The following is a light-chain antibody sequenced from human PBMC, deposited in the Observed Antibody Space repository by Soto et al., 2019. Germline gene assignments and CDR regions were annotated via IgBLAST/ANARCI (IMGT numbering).Light chain of an antibody. J-gene: IGKJ2*01. CDR3: QQYNTDST. V-gene: IGKV1-5*01. CDR1: QSVFKW. CDR2: DIS. Sequence: DIQMTQSPSTLSASVGDRVTITCRASQSVFKWLAWYQQKPGKAPKLLIYDISSLESGVPSRFSGSGSGTEFTLTISSLQPDDFATYYCQQYNTDSTFGQGTKLEIK.